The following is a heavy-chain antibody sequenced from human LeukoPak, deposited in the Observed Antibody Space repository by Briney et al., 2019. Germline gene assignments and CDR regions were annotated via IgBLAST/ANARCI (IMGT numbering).Heavy chain of an antibody. D-gene: IGHD6-13*01. CDR2: ISYNGNNK. V-gene: IGHV3-30*18. CDR1: GFTFSSYG. CDR3: AKDRSGSWSFDY. Sequence: GGSLRLSCAASGFTFSSYGMHWVRQAPGMGLEWVAVISYNGNNKEYADSVKGRFTISRDNSKNTLYLQMNSLRAEDTAVYYCAKDRSGSWSFDYWGLGTLVTVSS. J-gene: IGHJ4*02.